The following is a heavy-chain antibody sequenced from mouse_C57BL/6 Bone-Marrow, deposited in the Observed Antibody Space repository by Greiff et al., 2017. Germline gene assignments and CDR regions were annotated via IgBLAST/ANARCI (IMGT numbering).Heavy chain of an antibody. D-gene: IGHD2-1*01. CDR3: TFYYGNYVGWFAY. V-gene: IGHV14-4*01. Sequence: EVQLQQSGAELVRPGASVKLSCTASGFNIKDDYMHWVKQRPEQGLEWIGWIDPENGDTEYASKFQGKATITADTSSNTAYLQLSSLTSEDTAVYYCTFYYGNYVGWFAYWGQGTLVTVSA. CDR2: IDPENGDT. CDR1: GFNIKDDY. J-gene: IGHJ3*01.